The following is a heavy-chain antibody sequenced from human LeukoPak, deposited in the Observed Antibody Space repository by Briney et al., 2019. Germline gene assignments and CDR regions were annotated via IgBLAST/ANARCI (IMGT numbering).Heavy chain of an antibody. J-gene: IGHJ4*02. Sequence: ASVKVSCRASGYAFSAYDVNWVRQATGQGLEWMGWMNPNSGKTGYAQKLQGRVTMTRDTSTNTAYMELRSLLFEDTAVYYCAREVYGDSSFDYWGQGTLLTVSS. CDR1: GYAFSAYD. CDR2: MNPNSGKT. D-gene: IGHD4-17*01. CDR3: AREVYGDSSFDY. V-gene: IGHV1-8*01.